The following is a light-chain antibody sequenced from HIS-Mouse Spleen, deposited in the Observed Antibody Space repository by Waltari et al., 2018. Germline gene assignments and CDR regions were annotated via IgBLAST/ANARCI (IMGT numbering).Light chain of an antibody. V-gene: IGLV2-14*03. Sequence: QSALTQPASVSGSPGQSITIPCTRNSSDVGGYTYVPWYQQHPGKAPQLMISDISNRPSGFSNRFSGSKSGNTASLTISGLQAEDEADYYCSSYTSSSTLVFGGGTKLTVL. CDR2: DIS. CDR3: SSYTSSSTLV. CDR1: SSDVGGYTY. J-gene: IGLJ2*01.